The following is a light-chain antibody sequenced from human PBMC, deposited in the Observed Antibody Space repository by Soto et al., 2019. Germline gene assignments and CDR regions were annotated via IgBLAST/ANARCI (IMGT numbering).Light chain of an antibody. Sequence: QSVLTQPASVSGSPGQSITISCTGTSSDVGGYNYVSWFQQHPGKAPKLKIYEVSNRPSGVSNRFSGSKSGYTASLTISELQAEDEADYYCSSYTSSSTPYVFGTGTKVTVL. CDR1: SSDVGGYNY. J-gene: IGLJ1*01. CDR2: EVS. CDR3: SSYTSSSTPYV. V-gene: IGLV2-14*03.